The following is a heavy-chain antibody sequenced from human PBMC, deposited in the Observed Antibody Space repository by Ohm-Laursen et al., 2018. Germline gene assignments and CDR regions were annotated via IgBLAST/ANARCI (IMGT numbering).Heavy chain of an antibody. V-gene: IGHV3-23*01. J-gene: IGHJ3*02. D-gene: IGHD7-27*01. CDR3: AKDKTGESAFDI. Sequence: SLRLSCSASGFTFNNHGMSWVRQAPGKGLEWGSGISINGDATYYADSVKGRFTISRDNSKNTLYLQMNSLRVEDTAVYYCAKDKTGESAFDIWGQGTMVTVSS. CDR2: ISINGDAT. CDR1: GFTFNNHG.